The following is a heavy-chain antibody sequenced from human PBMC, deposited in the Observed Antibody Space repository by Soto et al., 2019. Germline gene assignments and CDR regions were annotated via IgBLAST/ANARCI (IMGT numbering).Heavy chain of an antibody. CDR3: ARAAGLPDYGDYVSVNLGMDV. D-gene: IGHD4-17*01. J-gene: IGHJ6*02. Sequence: PGGSLRLSCAASGFTFSSYSMNWVRQAPGKGLEWVSSISSSSSYIYYADSVKGRFTISRDNAKNSLYLQMNSLRAEDTAVYYCARAAGLPDYGDYVSVNLGMDVWGQGTTVTVSS. CDR1: GFTFSSYS. CDR2: ISSSSSYI. V-gene: IGHV3-21*01.